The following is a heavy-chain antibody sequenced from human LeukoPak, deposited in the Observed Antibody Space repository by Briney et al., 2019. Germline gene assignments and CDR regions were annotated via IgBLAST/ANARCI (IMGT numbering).Heavy chain of an antibody. V-gene: IGHV3-30*02. D-gene: IGHD3-16*01. CDR1: GFTFTSYG. CDR2: IRHDGNDK. Sequence: GGSLRLSCVASGFTFTSYGMHWVRQAPGKGLGWVALIRHDGNDKYYAETVKGRFTISRDNAKNSLYLQMNSLRAEDTAVYYCARGLGYYYGMDVWGQGTTVTVSS. J-gene: IGHJ6*02. CDR3: ARGLGYYYGMDV.